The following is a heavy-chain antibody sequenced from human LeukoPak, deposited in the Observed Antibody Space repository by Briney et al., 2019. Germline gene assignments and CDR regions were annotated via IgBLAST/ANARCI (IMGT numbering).Heavy chain of an antibody. CDR2: IYTSGST. J-gene: IGHJ6*03. CDR1: GGSISSGSYY. CDR3: ASMSGYYVPYYYYMDV. D-gene: IGHD3-22*01. V-gene: IGHV4-61*02. Sequence: PSGTLSLTCTVSGGSISSGSYYWSWIRQPAGKGLEWIGRIYTSGSTNYNPSLKSRVTISVDTSKNQFSLKLSSVTAADTAVYYCASMSGYYVPYYYYMDVWGKGTTVTVSS.